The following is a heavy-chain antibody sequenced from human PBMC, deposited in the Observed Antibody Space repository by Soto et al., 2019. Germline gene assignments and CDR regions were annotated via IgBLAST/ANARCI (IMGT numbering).Heavy chain of an antibody. CDR2: ISGGLSTT. V-gene: IGHV3-23*01. Sequence: PGGSLRLSCAASGFSITDFAISWVRLSWRKGLEWVATISGGLSTTFYADSVKGRFTISRDTSSNTLYLHMHSLRDDDAAMYYCEKDSGLPRFGTLIHALXXWGRGXXVTVSS. CDR1: GFSITDFA. CDR3: EKDSGLPRFGTLIHALXX. D-gene: IGHD3-10*01. J-gene: IGHJ3*01.